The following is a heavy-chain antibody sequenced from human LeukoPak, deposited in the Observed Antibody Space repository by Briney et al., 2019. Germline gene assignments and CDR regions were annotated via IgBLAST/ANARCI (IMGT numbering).Heavy chain of an antibody. V-gene: IGHV3-74*03. Sequence: GGSLRLSCAASGFTFSRDWMHWVRQAPGKGLVWVSRISDDGSITTYADSVQGRFTISRDNAKSTVFLQMNSLRVDDTAVYYCARASWGYDFDSWGLGTLVAVSS. D-gene: IGHD7-27*01. CDR1: GFTFSRDW. CDR3: ARASWGYDFDS. CDR2: ISDDGSIT. J-gene: IGHJ4*02.